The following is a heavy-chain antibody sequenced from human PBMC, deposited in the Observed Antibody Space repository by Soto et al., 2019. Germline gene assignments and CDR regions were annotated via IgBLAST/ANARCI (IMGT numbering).Heavy chain of an antibody. CDR1: GFTVSSNC. D-gene: IGHD6-19*01. J-gene: IGHJ4*02. CDR3: ARDSGSSGWPRPNDY. Sequence: GGSRRRSWAASGFTVSSNCMSWVRQAPGKGLEWDSVIYSGGSTYYADSVKCRFTISRDNSKNTLYLQMNSLRAEDTAVYYCARDSGSSGWPRPNDYWGQGTLVTVSS. CDR2: IYSGGST. V-gene: IGHV3-53*01.